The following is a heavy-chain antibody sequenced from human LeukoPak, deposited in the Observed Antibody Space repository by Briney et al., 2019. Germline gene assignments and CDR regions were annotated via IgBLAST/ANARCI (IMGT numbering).Heavy chain of an antibody. CDR2: IYTSGST. CDR1: GGSISSYY. V-gene: IGHV4-4*07. D-gene: IGHD6-13*01. Sequence: PSETLSLTCTVSGGSISSYYWSWIRQPAGKGLEWIGRIYTSGSTNYNPSLKSRVTMSVDTSKNQFSLKLSSVTAADTAVYYCARGRLAAAGGYYYYYMDVWAKGPRSPSP. J-gene: IGHJ6*03. CDR3: ARGRLAAAGGYYYYYMDV.